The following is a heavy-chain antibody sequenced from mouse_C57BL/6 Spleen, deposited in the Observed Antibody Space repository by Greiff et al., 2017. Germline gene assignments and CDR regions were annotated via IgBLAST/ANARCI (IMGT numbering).Heavy chain of an antibody. Sequence: VQLVESGAELAKPGASVKLSCKASGYTFTSYWMHWVKQRPGQGLEWIGYINPSSGYTKYNQKFKDKATLTADKSSSTAYMQLSSLTYEDSAVYYCARHGSSYDYAMDYWGQGTSVTVSS. D-gene: IGHD1-1*01. CDR3: ARHGSSYDYAMDY. CDR1: GYTFTSYW. CDR2: INPSSGYT. V-gene: IGHV1-7*01. J-gene: IGHJ4*01.